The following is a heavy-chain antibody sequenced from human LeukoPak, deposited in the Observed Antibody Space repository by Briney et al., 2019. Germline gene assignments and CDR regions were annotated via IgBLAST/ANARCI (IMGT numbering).Heavy chain of an antibody. V-gene: IGHV1-2*02. CDR1: GYTFTGYF. Sequence: ASVKVSCKASGYTFTGYFMHWVRQAPGQGLDWMGWINPNTGGTKYAQKFQGRVTMTRNTSISTAYMELSSLRSEDTAVYYCARRLRGVKHWFDPWGQGTLVTVSS. CDR2: INPNTGGT. J-gene: IGHJ5*02. D-gene: IGHD3-10*01. CDR3: ARRLRGVKHWFDP.